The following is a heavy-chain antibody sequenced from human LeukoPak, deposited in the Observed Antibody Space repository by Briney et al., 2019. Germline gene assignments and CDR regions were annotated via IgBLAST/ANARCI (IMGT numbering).Heavy chain of an antibody. CDR1: GFPFSGSW. Sequence: PGGSLRLSCAASGFPFSGSWMDWVRQAPGKRMEWVANMKQDGSEKHYADSVKGRFTISRDNAKNSLFLQMSGLRAEDTAVYYCSRGLDYWGQGALVTVSS. V-gene: IGHV3-7*01. CDR3: SRGLDY. J-gene: IGHJ4*02. CDR2: MKQDGSEK.